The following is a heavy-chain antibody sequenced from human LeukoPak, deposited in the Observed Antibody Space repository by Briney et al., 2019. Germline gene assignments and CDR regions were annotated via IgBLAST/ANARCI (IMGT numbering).Heavy chain of an antibody. CDR2: IIPILGIA. CDR3: ARSGYDSSGYSDTPYYFDY. Sequence: SVKVSCKASGGTFSSYAISWVRQAPGQGLEWMGRIIPILGIANYAQKFQGRVTITADKSTSTAYMELSSLRSEDTAVYYCARSGYDSSGYSDTPYYFDYWGQGTLVTVSS. V-gene: IGHV1-69*04. D-gene: IGHD3-22*01. CDR1: GGTFSSYA. J-gene: IGHJ4*02.